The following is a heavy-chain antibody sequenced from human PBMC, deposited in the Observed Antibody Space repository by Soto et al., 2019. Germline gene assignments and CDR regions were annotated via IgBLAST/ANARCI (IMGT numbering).Heavy chain of an antibody. Sequence: LKISCKGSGYSFTSYWIGWVRQMPGKGLEWMGIIYPGDSDTRYSPSFQGQVTISADKSISTAYLQWSSLKASDTAMYYCARLMLYYYDSSGYFSGPRAFDIRSQRTMVAVSS. CDR2: IYPGDSDT. V-gene: IGHV5-51*01. CDR3: ARLMLYYYDSSGYFSGPRAFDI. D-gene: IGHD3-22*01. CDR1: GYSFTSYW. J-gene: IGHJ3*02.